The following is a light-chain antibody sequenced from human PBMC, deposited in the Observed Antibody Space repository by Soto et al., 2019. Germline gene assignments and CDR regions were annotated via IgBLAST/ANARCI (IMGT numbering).Light chain of an antibody. CDR2: DAS. V-gene: IGKV1-5*01. CDR3: QQYNSYSRT. Sequence: EIQMTQSPSTLSPSVGDRVTITCRASQSISGWLAWYQQKQGKAHKXLISDASSLESGVPSRFRGSGSGTELTITINSLQPDDFETYFCQQYNSYSRTFGQGTKVDIK. CDR1: QSISGW. J-gene: IGKJ1*01.